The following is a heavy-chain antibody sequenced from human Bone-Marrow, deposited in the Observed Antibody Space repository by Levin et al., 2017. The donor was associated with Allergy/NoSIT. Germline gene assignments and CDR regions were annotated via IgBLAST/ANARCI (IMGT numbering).Heavy chain of an antibody. Sequence: PSETLSLTCTVSGYAINSGFFWGWIRQTPGKGLEWIGNVFHTGSTHYNPSLKSRVAISIDTSKNPFSLKLESVTAADTAVYYCARELVGGNSHGSYWGQGCLVIVSS. J-gene: IGHJ4*02. CDR3: ARELVGGNSHGSY. CDR2: VFHTGST. V-gene: IGHV4-38-2*02. D-gene: IGHD1-26*01. CDR1: GYAINSGFF.